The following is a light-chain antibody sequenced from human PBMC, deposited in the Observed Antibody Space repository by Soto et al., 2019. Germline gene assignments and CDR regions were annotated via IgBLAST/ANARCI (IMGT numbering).Light chain of an antibody. V-gene: IGLV2-18*02. Sequence: QSALTQPPSVSGSPGQSVAISCTGTSSDIGAYNRVSWYQQPPGTAPKLMIYDANNRPSGVPDRFSGSKSGNTASLTISGLQADDEADYYCSSFTSSNTYDFGTGTKVTVL. J-gene: IGLJ1*01. CDR1: SSDIGAYNR. CDR3: SSFTSSNTYD. CDR2: DAN.